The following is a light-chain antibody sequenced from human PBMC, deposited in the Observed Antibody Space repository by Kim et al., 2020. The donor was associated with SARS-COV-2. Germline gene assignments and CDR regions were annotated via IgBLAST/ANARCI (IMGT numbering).Light chain of an antibody. V-gene: IGKV3-11*01. CDR1: RNVDIS. Sequence: PGKSAPRSCRARRNVDISLAWYQQTTGQAPRPLIWDAAVRAAAIPDRFSGGGSGTEFTPTNGSLAPEDFAIYYCQQRGRWTPALTFGGGTKVDIK. J-gene: IGKJ4*01. CDR2: DAA. CDR3: QQRGRWTPALT.